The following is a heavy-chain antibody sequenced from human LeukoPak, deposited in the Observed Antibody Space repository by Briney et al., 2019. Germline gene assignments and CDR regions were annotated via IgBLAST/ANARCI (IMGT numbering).Heavy chain of an antibody. V-gene: IGHV4-39*01. J-gene: IGHJ4*02. CDR1: GGSISSSSYY. CDR2: IYYSGST. D-gene: IGHD3-22*01. CDR3: ARHAPPKWLSSMAFDY. Sequence: PSETLSLTCTVSGGSISSSSYYWGWIRQPPGKGLEWIGSIYYSGSTYYNPSLKSRVTISVDTSKNQFSLKLSSVTAADTAVYYCARHAPPKWLSSMAFDYWGRGTLVTVSS.